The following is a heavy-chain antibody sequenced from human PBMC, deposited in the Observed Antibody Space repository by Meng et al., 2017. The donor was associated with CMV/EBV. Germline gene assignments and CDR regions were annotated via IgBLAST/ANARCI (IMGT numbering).Heavy chain of an antibody. J-gene: IGHJ5*02. CDR2: IIPIFGTA. CDR1: GGTFSSYA. D-gene: IGHD6-6*01. CDR3: ARDQYSSLRRTGFDP. Sequence: SVQVSCKASGGTFSSYAISWVRQAPGQGLEWMGGIIPIFGTANYAQKFQGRVTITTDESTSTAYMELSSLRSEDTAVYYCARDQYSSLRRTGFDPWGQGTLVTVSS. V-gene: IGHV1-69*05.